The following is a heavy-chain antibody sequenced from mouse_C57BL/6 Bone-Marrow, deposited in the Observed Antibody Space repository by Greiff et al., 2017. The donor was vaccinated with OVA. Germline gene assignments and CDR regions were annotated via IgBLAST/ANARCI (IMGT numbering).Heavy chain of an antibody. CDR1: GYTFTSYG. D-gene: IGHD1-1*01. V-gene: IGHV1-81*01. CDR2: IYPRSGNT. CDR3: ASTRNTVPFDY. Sequence: VKLQESGAELARPGASVKLSCKASGYTFTSYGISWVKQRTGQGLEWIGEIYPRSGNTYYNEKFKGKATLTADKSSSTAYMELRSLTSEDSAVYFCASTRNTVPFDYWGQGTTLTVSS. J-gene: IGHJ2*01.